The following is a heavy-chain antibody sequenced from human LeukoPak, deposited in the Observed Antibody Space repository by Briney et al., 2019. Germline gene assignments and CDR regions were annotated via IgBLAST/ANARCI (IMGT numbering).Heavy chain of an antibody. D-gene: IGHD1-26*01. Sequence: GALRLSCAASGFTVSSNYMSWVRQAPGKGLEWVSVIYSGGSTYYADSVKGRFTISRDNAKNSLYLQMNSLRAEDTALYYCAKDTLVGANNPSYDYWGQGTLVTVSS. CDR1: GFTVSSNY. CDR2: IYSGGST. J-gene: IGHJ4*02. CDR3: AKDTLVGANNPSYDY. V-gene: IGHV3-53*05.